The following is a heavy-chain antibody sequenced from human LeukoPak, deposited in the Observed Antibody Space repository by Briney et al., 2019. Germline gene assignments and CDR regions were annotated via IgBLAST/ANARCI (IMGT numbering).Heavy chain of an antibody. CDR1: GGSISRGSYY. J-gene: IGHJ4*02. Sequence: SETLSLTCIVSGGSISRGSYYWSWIRQPAGKGLEWMGRIYNSGSTNYNPSLKSRVTISTDMSKNQISLKLSSVTAADTAVYYCFAIRGDLDYWGQGTLVTVSS. D-gene: IGHD2-21*01. CDR3: FAIRGDLDY. V-gene: IGHV4-61*02. CDR2: IYNSGST.